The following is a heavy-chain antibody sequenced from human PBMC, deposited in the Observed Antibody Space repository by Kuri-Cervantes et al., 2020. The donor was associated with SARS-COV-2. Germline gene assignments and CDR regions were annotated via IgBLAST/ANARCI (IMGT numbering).Heavy chain of an antibody. V-gene: IGHV1-69*13. Sequence: SVKVSCKASGATFSTYGFSWVRQAPGQGLEWMGGIIPFFGTPNYAQKFEGRVTITADESTSTAYMEMSSLRFEDTAVYFCARDVGYGGASELDITYFDYWGQGTLVTVSS. D-gene: IGHD4-23*01. J-gene: IGHJ4*02. CDR1: GATFSTYG. CDR3: ARDVGYGGASELDITYFDY. CDR2: IIPFFGTP.